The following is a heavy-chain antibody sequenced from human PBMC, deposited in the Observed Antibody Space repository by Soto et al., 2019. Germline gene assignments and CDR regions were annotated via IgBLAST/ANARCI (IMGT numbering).Heavy chain of an antibody. V-gene: IGHV5-51*01. CDR3: ARGVLSGTQAGDWFDP. D-gene: IGHD3-9*01. CDR2: IYPGDSDT. CDR1: GYSFTSYW. J-gene: IGHJ5*02. Sequence: GESLKISCKGSGYSFTSYWIGWVRQMPGKGLEWMGIIYPGDSDTRYSPSFQGQVTISADKSISTAYLQWSSLKASDTAMYYCARGVLSGTQAGDWFDPWGQGTLVTVSS.